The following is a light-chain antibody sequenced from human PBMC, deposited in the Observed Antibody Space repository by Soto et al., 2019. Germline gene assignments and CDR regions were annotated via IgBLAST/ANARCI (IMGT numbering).Light chain of an antibody. CDR3: SSYTGNSWV. J-gene: IGLJ3*02. CDR2: EVS. CDR1: SSDVGAYKY. V-gene: IGLV2-14*01. Sequence: QLVLTQPASVSGSPGQSITISCTGTSSDVGAYKYVSWYQQHPGKAPKLMIYEVSNRPSGISTRFSASKSGNTASLTISGLQAEDEADYYCSSYTGNSWVFGGGTKLTVL.